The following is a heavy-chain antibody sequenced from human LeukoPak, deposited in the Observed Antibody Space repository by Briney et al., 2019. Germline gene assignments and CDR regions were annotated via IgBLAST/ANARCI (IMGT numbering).Heavy chain of an antibody. Sequence: GGSLRLSCAASGFSFSRFVMTWVRQAPGKGLEWVASISGSGATYYADTVKGRFTISRDNSKNTLYLQMNSLRAEDTAVYYCARDMVGATWYAFDIWGQGTMVTVSS. J-gene: IGHJ3*02. V-gene: IGHV3-23*01. D-gene: IGHD1-26*01. CDR2: ISGSGAT. CDR1: GFSFSRFV. CDR3: ARDMVGATWYAFDI.